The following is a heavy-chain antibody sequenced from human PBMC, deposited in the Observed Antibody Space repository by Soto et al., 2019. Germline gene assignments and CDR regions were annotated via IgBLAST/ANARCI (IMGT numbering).Heavy chain of an antibody. Sequence: PGGSLRLSCAASGFTFSSYAMSWVRQAPGKGLEWVSAISGSGGSTYYADSVKGRFTISKDNTKNTLYLQRNSLRAEDTAVYYCAKSPVVVVADRFDYWGQGTLVTVSS. CDR1: GFTFSSYA. J-gene: IGHJ4*02. CDR3: AKSPVVVVADRFDY. V-gene: IGHV3-23*01. D-gene: IGHD2-15*01. CDR2: ISGSGGST.